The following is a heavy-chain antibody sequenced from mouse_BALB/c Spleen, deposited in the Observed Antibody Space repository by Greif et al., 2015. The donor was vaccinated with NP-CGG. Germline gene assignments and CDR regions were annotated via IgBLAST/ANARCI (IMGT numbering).Heavy chain of an antibody. CDR3: AGITAVVDYYALAS. CDR1: GYTFTSYV. J-gene: IGHJ4*01. D-gene: IGHD1-1*01. Sequence: EVQLQQSGHELVKPGASVRMSCKASGYTFTSYVMHWVKQKPGQGLEWIGYINPYNDGTKYNEKFKGKATLTSDKSSSAASMELSSLTSEASAVYYCAGITAVVDYYALASWGQGTSVTVSS. CDR2: INPYNDGT. V-gene: IGHV1-14*01.